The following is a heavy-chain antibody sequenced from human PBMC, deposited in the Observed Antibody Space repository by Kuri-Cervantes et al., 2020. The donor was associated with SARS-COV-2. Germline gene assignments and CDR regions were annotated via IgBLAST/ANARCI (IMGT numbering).Heavy chain of an antibody. CDR3: AKTMVWGVIAAFDS. D-gene: IGHD3-10*01. CDR1: GFTFSSYA. J-gene: IGHJ4*02. Sequence: GESLKISCAASGFTFSSYAMHWVRQAPGKGLEWVAVISYDGSNKYYADSVKGRFTISRDNSKNTLYLQMNNLRAEDTAVYYCAKTMVWGVIAAFDSWGQGALVTVSS. CDR2: ISYDGSNK. V-gene: IGHV3-30*07.